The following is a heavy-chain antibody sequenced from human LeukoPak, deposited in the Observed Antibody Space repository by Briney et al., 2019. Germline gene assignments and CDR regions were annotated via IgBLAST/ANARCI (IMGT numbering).Heavy chain of an antibody. CDR2: NYYSGST. V-gene: IGHV4-59*01. CDR3: AREGFWSGYLHAFDI. J-gene: IGHJ3*02. Sequence: SETLSLTCTVSGGSISSYYWSWIRQPPGKGLEWIGYNYYSGSTNYNPSLKSRVTISVDTSKNQSSLKLSSVTAADTAVYYCAREGFWSGYLHAFDIWGQGTMVTVSS. D-gene: IGHD3-3*01. CDR1: GGSISSYY.